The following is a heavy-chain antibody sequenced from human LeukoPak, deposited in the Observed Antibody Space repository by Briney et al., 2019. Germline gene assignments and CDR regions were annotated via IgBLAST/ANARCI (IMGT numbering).Heavy chain of an antibody. CDR2: INPNSGGT. CDR1: GYTFTGYY. Sequence: ASVKVSCKASGYTFTGYYMHWVRQAPGQGLEWMGWINPNSGGTNYAQKFQGRVTMTRDTSISTAYMELSRLRSDDTAVYYCARVKGGSSGWNGFDYWGQGTLVTVSS. J-gene: IGHJ4*02. CDR3: ARVKGGSSGWNGFDY. D-gene: IGHD6-19*01. V-gene: IGHV1-2*02.